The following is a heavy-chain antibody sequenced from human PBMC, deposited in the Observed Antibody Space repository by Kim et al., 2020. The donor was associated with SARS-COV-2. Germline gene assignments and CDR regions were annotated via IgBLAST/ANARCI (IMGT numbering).Heavy chain of an antibody. Sequence: SETLSLTCTVSGGSISSYYWSWIRQPPGKGLEWIGYIYYSGSTNYNPSLKSRVTISVDTSKNQFSLKLSSVTAADTAVYYCARQGYSYGLYYFDYWGQGTLVTVSS. V-gene: IGHV4-59*08. D-gene: IGHD5-18*01. CDR3: ARQGYSYGLYYFDY. J-gene: IGHJ4*02. CDR2: IYYSGST. CDR1: GGSISSYY.